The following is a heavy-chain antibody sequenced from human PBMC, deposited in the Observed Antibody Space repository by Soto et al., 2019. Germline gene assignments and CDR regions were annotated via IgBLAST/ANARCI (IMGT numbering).Heavy chain of an antibody. V-gene: IGHV1-18*01. Sequence: QVQLVQSGAEVKKPGASVKVSCKASGYTFNSYGISWVRKAPGQGLEWMGWISAYNGNTKYAQKVQGRVTMTTDTSTSTAYMELRSLRSDDTAVYYCARDPAIGGPFDYWGQGTLVTVSS. J-gene: IGHJ4*02. D-gene: IGHD3-16*01. CDR2: ISAYNGNT. CDR3: ARDPAIGGPFDY. CDR1: GYTFNSYG.